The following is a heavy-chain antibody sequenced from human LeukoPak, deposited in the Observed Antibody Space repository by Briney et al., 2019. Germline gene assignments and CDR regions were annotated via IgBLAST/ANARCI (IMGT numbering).Heavy chain of an antibody. CDR3: ARIQTTYYYDSSGYGTSRDYFDY. Sequence: RASVKVSCKASGYTFTSYGISWVRQAPGQGLEWTGWISAYNGNTNYAQKLQGRVTMTTDTSTSTAYMELRSLRSDDTAVYYCARIQTTYYYDSSGYGTSRDYFDYWGQGTLVTVSS. CDR2: ISAYNGNT. D-gene: IGHD3-22*01. V-gene: IGHV1-18*01. CDR1: GYTFTSYG. J-gene: IGHJ4*02.